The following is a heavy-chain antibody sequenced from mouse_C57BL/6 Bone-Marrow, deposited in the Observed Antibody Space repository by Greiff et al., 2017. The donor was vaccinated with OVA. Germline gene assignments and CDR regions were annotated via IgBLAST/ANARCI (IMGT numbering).Heavy chain of an antibody. J-gene: IGHJ2*01. CDR2: INYDGSST. CDR3: ARVGYYFDY. V-gene: IGHV5-16*01. Sequence: EVKLMESEGGLVQPGSSMKLSCTASGFTFSDYYMAWVRQVPEKGLEWVANINYDGSSTYYLDSLKSRFIISRDNAKNILYLQMSSLKSEDTATYYCARVGYYFDYWGQGTTLTVSS. CDR1: GFTFSDYY.